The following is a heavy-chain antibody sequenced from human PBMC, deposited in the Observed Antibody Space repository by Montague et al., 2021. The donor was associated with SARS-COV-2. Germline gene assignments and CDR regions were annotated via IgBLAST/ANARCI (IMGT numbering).Heavy chain of an antibody. D-gene: IGHD1-1*01. J-gene: IGHJ4*02. CDR3: TRHVHMTWPEPSPGFDY. CDR1: GDSISSSSYN. Sequence: SETLSLTCTVSGDSISSSSYNWGWIRQPPGKGLEWLGSVHYSGIPYYNPSLKSRVTIYVDTSKNQLSLKLSSVTAADTAVYYCTRHVHMTWPEPSPGFDYWGQGTLVTVSS. V-gene: IGHV4-39*01. CDR2: VHYSGIP.